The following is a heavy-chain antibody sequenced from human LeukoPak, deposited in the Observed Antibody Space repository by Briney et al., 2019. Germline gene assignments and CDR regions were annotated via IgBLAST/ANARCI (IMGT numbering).Heavy chain of an antibody. J-gene: IGHJ4*02. Sequence: GGSLRLSCVASGFTFGKYWMSWVRQAPGKGLEWVANIKLDGSEKNYVDSVKGRFTISRDNAKNSLYLQMNSLRAEDTAVYYCATPRRNYWGQGTLVTVSS. CDR3: ATPRRNY. CDR2: IKLDGSEK. CDR1: GFTFGKYW. D-gene: IGHD1-14*01. V-gene: IGHV3-7*03.